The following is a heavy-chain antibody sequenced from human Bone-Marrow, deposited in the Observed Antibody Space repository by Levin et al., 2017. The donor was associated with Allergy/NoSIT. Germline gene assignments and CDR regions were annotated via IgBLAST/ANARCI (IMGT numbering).Heavy chain of an antibody. CDR2: IYDSART. Sequence: KASETLSLTCSVSGDSIRHFYWSWIRQPPGKGLEWIGYIYDSARTNYSPALKSRATISVDTSKNQFSLKLTSVTAADTAVYYCAVGMTGQFYLYMDVWGKGTTVTVSS. D-gene: IGHD3-9*01. CDR3: AVGMTGQFYLYMDV. CDR1: GDSIRHFY. J-gene: IGHJ6*03. V-gene: IGHV4-59*01.